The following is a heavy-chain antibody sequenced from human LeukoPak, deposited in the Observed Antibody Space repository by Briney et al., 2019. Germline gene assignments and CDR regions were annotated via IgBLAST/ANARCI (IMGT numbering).Heavy chain of an antibody. CDR2: IDYSGST. CDR1: GGSISSGGYY. CDR3: ARDRLSDSSSWYSHFDYYGMDV. Sequence: TLSLTCTVSGGSISSGGYYWGWIRQQPGKGQEWIAYIDYSGSTYYNPSLKSRVTISVDTSKNQFSLKLSSVTAADTVVYYCARDRLSDSSSWYSHFDYYGMDVWGQGTTVTVSS. J-gene: IGHJ6*02. V-gene: IGHV4-31*03. D-gene: IGHD6-13*01.